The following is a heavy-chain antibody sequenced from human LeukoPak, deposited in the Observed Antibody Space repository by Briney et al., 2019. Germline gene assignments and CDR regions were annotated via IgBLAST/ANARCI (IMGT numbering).Heavy chain of an antibody. D-gene: IGHD3/OR15-3a*01. CDR1: GFTFSSYG. J-gene: IGHJ4*02. Sequence: GRSLRLSCAASGFTFSSYGMHWVRQAPGKGLEWVAVISYDGSNKYYADSVKGRFTISRDNSKNTLYLQMNMRAEDTAVYYCARGTILDLYYFDYWGQGTLVTVSS. V-gene: IGHV3-30*03. CDR3: ARGTILDLYYFDY. CDR2: ISYDGSNK.